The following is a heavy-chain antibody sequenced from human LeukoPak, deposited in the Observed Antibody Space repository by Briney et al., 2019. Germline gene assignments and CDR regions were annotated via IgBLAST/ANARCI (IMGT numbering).Heavy chain of an antibody. V-gene: IGHV4-59*01. CDR1: GASIISYF. CDR2: GSHTGRT. J-gene: IGHJ4*02. Sequence: ASETLSLTCTVSGASIISYFWTWIRQPPGKGLEWIGYGSHTGRTNYSPSLQSRVTISVDTSKNQFSLKLRSVTAADTAVYYCARGGENPPPEDWGQGTLVTVSS. D-gene: IGHD2/OR15-2a*01. CDR3: ARGGENPPPED.